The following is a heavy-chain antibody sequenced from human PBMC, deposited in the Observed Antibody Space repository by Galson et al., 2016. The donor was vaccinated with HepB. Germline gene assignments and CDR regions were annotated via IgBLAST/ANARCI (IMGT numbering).Heavy chain of an antibody. CDR1: GYTFINYG. Sequence: SVKVSCKASGYTFINYGISWVRQAPGQGHEWMGWITAYNGITKYAQKFQGRVTMTTDTSTNIAYMELRSLRSDDTAVYYCARGTMKCDFWGQGTLVTVSS. D-gene: IGHD3-22*01. J-gene: IGHJ4*02. CDR2: ITAYNGIT. CDR3: ARGTMKCDF. V-gene: IGHV1-18*01.